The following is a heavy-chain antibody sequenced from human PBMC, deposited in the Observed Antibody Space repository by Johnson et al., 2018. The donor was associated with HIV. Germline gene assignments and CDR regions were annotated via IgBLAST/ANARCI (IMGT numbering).Heavy chain of an antibody. D-gene: IGHD6-6*01. CDR2: ISYDGTNT. V-gene: IGHV3-30*14. CDR1: DFTFSNNA. J-gene: IGHJ3*02. Sequence: VQLVESGEGVVQPGRSLRLSCAASDFTFSNNAIHWVRQAPGKGLEWVAVISYDGTNTYYADSVRGRFTISRDNSRNTVSLQMIILRPKDTAMYYCASGVTARAPLLIWGQGTMVTVSS. CDR3: ASGVTARAPLLI.